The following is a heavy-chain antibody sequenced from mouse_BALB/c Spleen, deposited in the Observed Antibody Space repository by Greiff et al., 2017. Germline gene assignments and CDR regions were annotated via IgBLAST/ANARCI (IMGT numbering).Heavy chain of an antibody. V-gene: IGHV6-6*02. J-gene: IGHJ3*01. CDR1: GLTFSNYW. CDR2: IRLKSNNYAT. CDR3: TRGRFAY. Sequence: EVKLVESGGGLVQPGGSMKLSCVASGLTFSNYWMNWVRQSPEKGLEWVAEIRLKSNNYATNYAESVKGRFTNSRDESKSSVYLQMNNLRAEDTGIYYCTRGRFAYWGQGTLVTVSA.